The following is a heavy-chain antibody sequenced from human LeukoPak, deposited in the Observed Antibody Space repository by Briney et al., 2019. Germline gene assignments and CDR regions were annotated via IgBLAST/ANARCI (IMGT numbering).Heavy chain of an antibody. CDR3: ARDWGKSTSIPPDY. CDR2: ITTSGGAK. D-gene: IGHD2-2*01. J-gene: IGHJ4*02. V-gene: IGHV3-48*01. CDR1: GFTFSSYS. Sequence: GGSLRLSCAASGFTFSSYSMNWVRQAPGKGLEWISYITTSGGAKNYADSVKGRFTISRDNAENSLYLQMSSLRAEDTAVYYCARDWGKSTSIPPDYWGQGTLVTVSS.